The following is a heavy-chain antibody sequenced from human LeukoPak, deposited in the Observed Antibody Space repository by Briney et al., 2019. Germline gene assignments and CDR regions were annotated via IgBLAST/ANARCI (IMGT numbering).Heavy chain of an antibody. CDR1: GFTFSSYA. D-gene: IGHD2-21*02. CDR2: IKSKTDGGTT. J-gene: IGHJ4*02. Sequence: PGGSLRLSCAASGFTFSSYAMSWVRQAPGKGLEWVGRIKSKTDGGTTDYAAPVKGRFTISRDDSKNTLYLQMNSLKTEDTAVYYCTTTYCGGDCYSRGADYWGQGTLVTVSS. CDR3: TTTYCGGDCYSRGADY. V-gene: IGHV3-15*01.